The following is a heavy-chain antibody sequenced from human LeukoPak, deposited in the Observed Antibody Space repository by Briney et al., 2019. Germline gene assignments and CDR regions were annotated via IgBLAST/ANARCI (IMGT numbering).Heavy chain of an antibody. J-gene: IGHJ5*02. D-gene: IGHD5-12*01. CDR3: AREESDYDNWFDP. CDR1: GGTFSSYA. Sequence: SVKVSCKASGGTFSSYAISWVRQAPGQGLEWMGGIIPIFGTANYAQKFQGRVTITADESTSTAYMELSSLRSEDTAVYYCAREESDYDNWFDPWGQGTLVTVSS. CDR2: IIPIFGTA. V-gene: IGHV1-69*13.